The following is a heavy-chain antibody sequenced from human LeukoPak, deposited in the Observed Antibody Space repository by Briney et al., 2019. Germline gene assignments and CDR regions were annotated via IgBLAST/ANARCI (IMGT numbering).Heavy chain of an antibody. CDR1: GFTFSSYA. V-gene: IGHV3-23*01. D-gene: IGHD3-22*01. J-gene: IGHJ4*02. CDR2: MSGSGGST. CDR3: ARGAMHYYDSSGYNYFDY. Sequence: GGSLRLSCAASGFTFSSYAMSWVRQAPGKGLEWVSAMSGSGGSTYYADSVKGRFSISRDNSMSTLHLQVNSLRAEDMAVYYCARGAMHYYDSSGYNYFDYWGQGTLVTVSS.